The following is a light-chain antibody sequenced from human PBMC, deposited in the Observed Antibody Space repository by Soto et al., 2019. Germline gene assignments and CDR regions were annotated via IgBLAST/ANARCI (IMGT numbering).Light chain of an antibody. CDR1: QSLVSSDGNTY. V-gene: IGKV2-30*01. Sequence: DVVMTQSPLSLPVTLGQPASISCRSTQSLVSSDGNTYLTWLQQRPGQSPRRLIYRVSGRESGVPDRFSGGGSGTDFTLKISSVEAEDVGVYYCMQALQTPLTFGQGTRLEI. CDR3: MQALQTPLT. J-gene: IGKJ5*01. CDR2: RVS.